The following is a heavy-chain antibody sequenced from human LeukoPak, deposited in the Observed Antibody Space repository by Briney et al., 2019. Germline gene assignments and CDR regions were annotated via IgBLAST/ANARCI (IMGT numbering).Heavy chain of an antibody. V-gene: IGHV3-66*01. Sequence: GGSLRLSCAASGFTVSSNYMSWVRQAPGKGLEWVSVIYSGGSTYYADSVKGRFTISRDNSKNTLYLQMNSLRAEDTAVYYCARGFTVTTFDYWGQGTLVTVSS. J-gene: IGHJ4*02. CDR2: IYSGGST. D-gene: IGHD4-17*01. CDR1: GFTVSSNY. CDR3: ARGFTVTTFDY.